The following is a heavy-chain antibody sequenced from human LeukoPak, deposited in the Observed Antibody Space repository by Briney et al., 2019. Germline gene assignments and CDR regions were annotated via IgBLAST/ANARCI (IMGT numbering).Heavy chain of an antibody. CDR1: GFTFSDNW. CDR3: ANVGATSPPYYFDY. Sequence: GGSLRLSCAASGFTFSDNWMHWVRQAPGKGLVWVSRISSDGSTTTYADSVKGRFTISRDNAKNTLYLQMNSLRAEDTAVYYCANVGATSPPYYFDYWGQGTLVTVSS. CDR2: ISSDGSTT. V-gene: IGHV3-74*01. D-gene: IGHD1-26*01. J-gene: IGHJ4*02.